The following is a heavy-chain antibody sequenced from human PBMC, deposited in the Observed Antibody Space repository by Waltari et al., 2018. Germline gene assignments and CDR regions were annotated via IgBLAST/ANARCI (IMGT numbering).Heavy chain of an antibody. D-gene: IGHD1-7*01. Sequence: QVQLVQSGAEVKKPGSSVKVSCKASGGTFSSYTISWVRQAPGQGLEWMGRIIPILGIANYAQKFQGRVTITADKSTSTAYMELSSLRSEDTAVYYCARGPYNWNYVTNYFDYWGQGTLVTVSS. V-gene: IGHV1-69*02. CDR3: ARGPYNWNYVTNYFDY. CDR2: IIPILGIA. CDR1: GGTFSSYT. J-gene: IGHJ4*02.